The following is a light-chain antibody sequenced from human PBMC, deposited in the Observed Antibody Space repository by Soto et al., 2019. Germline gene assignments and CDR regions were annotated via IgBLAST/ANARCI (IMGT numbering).Light chain of an antibody. CDR1: SNDVGHSSF. Sequence: QSALTQPPSASGSPGQSVTISCTGNSNDVGHSSFISWYQQHPGKGPKLIIYEVSKRPSGVPDRFSGSKSGNTASLSVSGLQDEDEADYCCNARADNGKHVFGTGTKLTVL. V-gene: IGLV2-8*01. J-gene: IGLJ1*01. CDR3: NARADNGKHV. CDR2: EVS.